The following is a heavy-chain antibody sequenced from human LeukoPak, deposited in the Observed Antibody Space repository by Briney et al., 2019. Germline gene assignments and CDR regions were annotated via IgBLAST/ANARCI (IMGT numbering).Heavy chain of an antibody. CDR2: ISSSSSYI. CDR3: ARRDSNSRVYYDSSGYIGY. D-gene: IGHD3-22*01. Sequence: GGSLRFSCAASGFTFSSYSMNWVRQAPGKGLEWVSSISSSSSYIYYADSVKGRFTISRDNAKNSLYLQMNSLRAEDTAVYYCARRDSNSRVYYDSSGYIGYWGQGTLVTVSS. V-gene: IGHV3-21*01. CDR1: GFTFSSYS. J-gene: IGHJ4*02.